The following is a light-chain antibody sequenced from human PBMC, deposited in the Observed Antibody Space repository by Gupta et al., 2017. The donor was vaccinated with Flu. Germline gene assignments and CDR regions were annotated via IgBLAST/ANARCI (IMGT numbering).Light chain of an antibody. CDR3: RSSKNSDTGVV. Sequence: IAISCTGTTRDVLVKKYGSWYQQHPGQAPVLVMYEDSRRPSGIPERFSGSNSGTTVSLTICGVQAEDEADYYCRSSKNSDTGVVFGGGTKLTVL. J-gene: IGLJ2*01. V-gene: IGLV2-14*01. CDR1: TRDVLVKKY. CDR2: EDS.